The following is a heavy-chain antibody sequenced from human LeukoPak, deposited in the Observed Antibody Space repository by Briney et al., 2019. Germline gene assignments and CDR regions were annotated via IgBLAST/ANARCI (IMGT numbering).Heavy chain of an antibody. V-gene: IGHV1-2*04. CDR1: GYTFTSYY. J-gene: IGHJ6*02. D-gene: IGHD2-15*01. CDR2: INPNSGGA. Sequence: GASVKVSCKASGYTFTSYYMHWVRQAPGQGLEWMGWINPNSGGANYAQKFQGWVTMTRDTSISTAYMELSRLRSDDTAVYYCARSPAVAAHSGYYYGMDVWGQGTTVTVSS. CDR3: ARSPAVAAHSGYYYGMDV.